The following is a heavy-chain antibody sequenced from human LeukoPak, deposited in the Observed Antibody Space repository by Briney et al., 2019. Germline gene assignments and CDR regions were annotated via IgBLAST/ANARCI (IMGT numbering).Heavy chain of an antibody. CDR1: GFTFSSYR. J-gene: IGHJ4*02. CDR2: ISSSSSTI. V-gene: IGHV3-48*01. D-gene: IGHD3-16*02. CDR3: ARDSAGYYDYVWGSYRCFDY. Sequence: RGALRLSCAATGFTFSSYRMNWIRQAPGKGLEWVSYISSSSSTIYYADSVKGRFTISRDNAKNSLYLQMNSLRAEDTAVYYCARDSAGYYDYVWGSYRCFDYWGQGTLVTVSS.